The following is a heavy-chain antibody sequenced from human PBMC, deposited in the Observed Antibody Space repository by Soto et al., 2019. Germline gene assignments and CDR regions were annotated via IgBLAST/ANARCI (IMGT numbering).Heavy chain of an antibody. D-gene: IGHD2-15*01. CDR1: GFTFSSYS. CDR2: ISSSSSTI. Sequence: GGSLRLSCAASGFTFSSYSMNWVRQAPGKGLEWVSYISSSSSTIYYADSVKGRFTISRDNAKNSLYLQMNSLRAEDTAVYYCARAPFYSDLDYWGQGTLVTVSS. J-gene: IGHJ4*02. V-gene: IGHV3-48*01. CDR3: ARAPFYSDLDY.